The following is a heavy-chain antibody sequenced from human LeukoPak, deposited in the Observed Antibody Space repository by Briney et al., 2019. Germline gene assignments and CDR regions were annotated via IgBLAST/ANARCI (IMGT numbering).Heavy chain of an antibody. J-gene: IGHJ4*02. CDR3: AKDSLADIDY. V-gene: IGHV3-30*02. CDR2: IRHDGSIK. Sequence: GGSLRLSCGASGFIFSTYGMYWVRQAPGKGLEWVAFIRHDGSIKNYADSVKGRSTISRDNSKNTLYLQMNSLRAEDAAVYYCAKDSLADIDYWGQGTLVTVAS. CDR1: GFIFSTYG. D-gene: IGHD3-16*01.